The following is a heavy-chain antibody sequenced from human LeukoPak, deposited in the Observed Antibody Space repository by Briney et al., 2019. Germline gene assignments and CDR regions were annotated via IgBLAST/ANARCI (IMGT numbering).Heavy chain of an antibody. V-gene: IGHV3-23*01. D-gene: IGHD3-10*02. Sequence: PGGSLRLSCAASGFTFGNYAMNWVRQAPGKGLEWLSYIRGGGAVTRYSDSVKGRFTISRDNSKNTLYLQMNHLRAEDAAIYYCAKCSASYYNDAFDIWGRGTMVTVSS. CDR1: GFTFGNYA. CDR2: IRGGGAVT. J-gene: IGHJ3*02. CDR3: AKCSASYYNDAFDI.